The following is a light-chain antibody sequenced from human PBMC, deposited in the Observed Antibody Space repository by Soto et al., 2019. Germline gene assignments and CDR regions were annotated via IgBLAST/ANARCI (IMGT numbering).Light chain of an antibody. CDR2: GAS. CDR3: QPHGSSLPT. V-gene: IGKV3-20*01. J-gene: IGKJ1*01. Sequence: EIVWTQSPGTLVLSPGERATLSGSAGQSVSSSYLAWYQQKPGQAPRLLIYGASSRATGITDRFSGSGSGTDFTLTISSLEPEDFALYYCQPHGSSLPTFGQGTKVDIK. CDR1: QSVSSSY.